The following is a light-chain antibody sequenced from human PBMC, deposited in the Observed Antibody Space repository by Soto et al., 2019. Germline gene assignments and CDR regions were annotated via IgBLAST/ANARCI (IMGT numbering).Light chain of an antibody. CDR1: QTISRW. V-gene: IGKV1-5*01. CDR2: DAS. CDR3: HSRA. J-gene: IGKJ5*01. Sequence: DIQLTQTPSTLSASVGDEVTITCRASQTISRWLAWYQQKPGRAPKLLIYDASTLESGVPSRFSGSGSETEFTLTISRLQHDDFATYFCHSRAFGQGTRL.